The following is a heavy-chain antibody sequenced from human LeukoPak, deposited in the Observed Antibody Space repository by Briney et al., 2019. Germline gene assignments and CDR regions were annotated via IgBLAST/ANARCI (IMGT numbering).Heavy chain of an antibody. J-gene: IGHJ3*02. V-gene: IGHV6-1*01. Sequence: SQTLSLTCAISGDSVSSNSAAWNWIRQSPSRGLEWLGRTYYRSKWYNDYAVSVKSRITITPNTSKTQFSLQLNSVPPEDTAVYYCGRDQYSGSGSYRSAFDIWGQGTMVTVSS. D-gene: IGHD3-10*01. CDR1: GDSVSSNSAA. CDR3: GRDQYSGSGSYRSAFDI. CDR2: TYYRSKWYN.